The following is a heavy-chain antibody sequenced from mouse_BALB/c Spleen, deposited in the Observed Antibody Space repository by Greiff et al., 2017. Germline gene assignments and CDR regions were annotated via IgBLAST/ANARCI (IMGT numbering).Heavy chain of an antibody. D-gene: IGHD2-1*01. J-gene: IGHJ4*01. CDR3: ARCGNSRYAMDY. CDR2: ISYSGST. CDR1: GDSITSCY. Sequence: EVKLLESGPSLVKPSQTLSLTCSVTGDSITSCYWNWIRKFPGNKLEYMGYISYSGSTYYNPSLKSRISITRDTSKNQYYLQLNSVTTEDTATYYCARCGNSRYAMDYWGQGTSVTVSS. V-gene: IGHV3-8*02.